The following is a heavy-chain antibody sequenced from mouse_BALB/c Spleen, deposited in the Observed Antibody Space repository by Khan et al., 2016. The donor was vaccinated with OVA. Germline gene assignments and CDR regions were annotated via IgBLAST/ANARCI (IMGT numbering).Heavy chain of an antibody. CDR3: GSRFIASFAY. D-gene: IGHD1-2*01. J-gene: IGHJ3*01. CDR2: INSDGYYT. V-gene: IGHV5-6*01. CDR1: GFTFSSYG. Sequence: EVELVESGGDLVKPGGSLRLSCAASGFTFSSYGMSWVRQVPDKRLEWVATINSDGYYTYYPDTVTGRFTISRNNAEHTLYLQRRTLESEDTYRCSSGSRFIASFAYWGQGTLVTVSA.